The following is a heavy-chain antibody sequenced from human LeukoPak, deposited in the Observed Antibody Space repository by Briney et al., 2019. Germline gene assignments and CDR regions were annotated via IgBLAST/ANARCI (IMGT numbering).Heavy chain of an antibody. J-gene: IGHJ4*02. CDR2: INSDGSST. Sequence: PGGSLRLSCAASGFTFSSYWMHWVRQAPGKGLVWVSRINSDGSSTSYADSVKGRFTISRDNAKNTLYLQMNSLRAEDTAVYYCARDREKYYYDSSGYYYESWGQGTLVTVSS. CDR1: GFTFSSYW. D-gene: IGHD3-22*01. CDR3: ARDREKYYYDSSGYYYES. V-gene: IGHV3-74*01.